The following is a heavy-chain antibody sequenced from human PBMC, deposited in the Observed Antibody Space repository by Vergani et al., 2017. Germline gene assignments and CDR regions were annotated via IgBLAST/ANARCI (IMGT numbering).Heavy chain of an antibody. J-gene: IGHJ4*02. CDR3: ARDLSDRITGTTAWGDFDY. CDR1: GFTFSSYW. Sequence: EVQLVESGGGLVQPGGSLRLSCAASGFTFSSYWMSWVRQAPGKGLEWVANIKQDGSEKYYVDSVKGRFTISRDNAKNSLYLQMNSLRAEDTAVYYCARDLSDRITGTTAWGDFDYWGQGTLVTVSS. V-gene: IGHV3-7*03. D-gene: IGHD1-20*01. CDR2: IKQDGSEK.